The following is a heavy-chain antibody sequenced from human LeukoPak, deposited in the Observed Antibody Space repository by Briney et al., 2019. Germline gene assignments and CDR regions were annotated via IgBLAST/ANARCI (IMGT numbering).Heavy chain of an antibody. D-gene: IGHD3-10*01. Sequence: ASVKVSCKASGYTFTSYDINWVRQATGQGLEWMGWMNPNSGNTGYAQKFQGRVTITRNTSISTAYMELSSLRSEDTAVYYCAFRGVSDDFDYWGQGTLVTVSS. J-gene: IGHJ4*02. V-gene: IGHV1-8*03. CDR1: GYTFTSYD. CDR2: MNPNSGNT. CDR3: AFRGVSDDFDY.